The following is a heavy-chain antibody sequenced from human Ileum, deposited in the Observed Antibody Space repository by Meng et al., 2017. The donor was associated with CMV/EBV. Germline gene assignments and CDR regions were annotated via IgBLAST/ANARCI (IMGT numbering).Heavy chain of an antibody. Sequence: LALSCAAYGVSSGDYYMGRRRQSPKRGMGWSGEGSRSGITNYNPCLKSRVTMSVDTAKNQFSRRLTSVTAADAAIYYCARGVGVDPWGQGTLVTVSS. CDR2: GSRSGIT. CDR1: GVSSGDYY. CDR3: ARGVGVDP. J-gene: IGHJ5*02. V-gene: IGHV4-34*01.